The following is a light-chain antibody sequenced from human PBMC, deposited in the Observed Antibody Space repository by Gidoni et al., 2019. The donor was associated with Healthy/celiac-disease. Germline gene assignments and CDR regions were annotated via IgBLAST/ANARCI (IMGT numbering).Light chain of an antibody. CDR3: QQSYSTLGT. V-gene: IGKV1-39*01. CDR1: QSISSY. J-gene: IGKJ1*01. CDR2: AAS. Sequence: DIQRTQSPSSLSASVGDRVTITGRASQSISSYLNWYQQKPGKAPKLLIYAASSLQSGVPSRFSGSGSGTDFTLTISSLQPEDFATYYCQQSYSTLGTFGQGTKVEIK.